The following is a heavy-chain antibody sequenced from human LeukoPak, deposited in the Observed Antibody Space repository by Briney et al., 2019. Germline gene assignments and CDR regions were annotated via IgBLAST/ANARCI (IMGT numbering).Heavy chain of an antibody. Sequence: PSETLSLTCTVSGGSISSYYWSWIRQPPGKGLEWIGYIYYSGSTNYNPSLKSRVTISVDTSKNQFSLKLSSVTAADTAVHYCARRYCSSTSCYYFDYWGQGTLVTVSS. CDR3: ARRYCSSTSCYYFDY. J-gene: IGHJ4*02. CDR1: GGSISSYY. CDR2: IYYSGST. D-gene: IGHD2-2*01. V-gene: IGHV4-59*01.